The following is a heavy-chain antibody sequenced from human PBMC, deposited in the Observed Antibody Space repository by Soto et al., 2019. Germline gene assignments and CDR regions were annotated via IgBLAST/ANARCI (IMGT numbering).Heavy chain of an antibody. D-gene: IGHD2-2*02. V-gene: IGHV3-53*02. CDR2: IYSGGST. Sequence: EVQLVETGGGLIQPGGSLRLSCAASGFTVSNNYMSWVRQAPGKGLEWVSLIYSGGSTFYADSVKGRFTISRDNSKNTLFLQMNSLRAEDSAVYFCATYTSLDYWGQGTLVTVSS. CDR3: ATYTSLDY. J-gene: IGHJ4*02. CDR1: GFTVSNNY.